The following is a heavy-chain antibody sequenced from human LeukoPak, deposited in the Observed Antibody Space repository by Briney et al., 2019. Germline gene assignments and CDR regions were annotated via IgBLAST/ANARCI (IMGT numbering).Heavy chain of an antibody. CDR3: ARRYYGSGRRFDP. D-gene: IGHD3-10*01. Sequence: SETLSLTCAVYGGSFSGYYWSWIRQPPGKGLEWIGEINHSGSTNYNLSLKSRVTISVDTSKNQFSLKLSSVTAADTAVYYCARRYYGSGRRFDPWGQGTLVTVSS. V-gene: IGHV4-34*01. J-gene: IGHJ5*02. CDR2: INHSGST. CDR1: GGSFSGYY.